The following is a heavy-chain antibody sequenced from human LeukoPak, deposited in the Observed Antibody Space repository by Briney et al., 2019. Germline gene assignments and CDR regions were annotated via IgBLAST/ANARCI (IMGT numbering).Heavy chain of an antibody. CDR3: ARGGNYDILTGYIFDY. Sequence: GGSLRLSCAASGFTFSNYWMSWVRQAPGKGLEWVANIKHDGGDKHYVDSVKGRFTIARDSAKNSLNLQMHSLRVEDTAVYYCARGGNYDILTGYIFDYWGQGTLVTVSS. CDR1: GFTFSNYW. CDR2: IKHDGGDK. J-gene: IGHJ4*02. V-gene: IGHV3-7*03. D-gene: IGHD3-9*01.